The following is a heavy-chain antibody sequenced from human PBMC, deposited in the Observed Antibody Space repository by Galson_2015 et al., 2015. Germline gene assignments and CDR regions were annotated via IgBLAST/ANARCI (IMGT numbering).Heavy chain of an antibody. D-gene: IGHD3-22*01. J-gene: IGHJ6*02. Sequence: SVKVSCKASGYTFTSYDINWVRQATGQGLEWMGWMNPNSGNTGYAQKFQGRVTMTRNTSISTAYMELSSLRSEDTAVYYCAREYYDSSGYYYGYGMDVWGQGATVTVSS. CDR3: AREYYDSSGYYYGYGMDV. CDR1: GYTFTSYD. CDR2: MNPNSGNT. V-gene: IGHV1-8*01.